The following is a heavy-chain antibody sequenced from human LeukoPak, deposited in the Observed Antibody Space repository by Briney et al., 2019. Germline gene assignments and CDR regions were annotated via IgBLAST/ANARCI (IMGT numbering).Heavy chain of an antibody. CDR2: IYYSGST. CDR3: ARCNSVVLYAFDI. J-gene: IGHJ3*02. D-gene: IGHD2-21*01. Sequence: SETLSLTCTVSGGSISSSSYYWGWIRQPPGKGLEWIGSIYYSGSTYYNPSLKSRVTISVDTSKNQFSLKLSSVTAADTAVYYCARCNSVVLYAFDIWGQGTMVTVSS. V-gene: IGHV4-39*07. CDR1: GGSISSSSYY.